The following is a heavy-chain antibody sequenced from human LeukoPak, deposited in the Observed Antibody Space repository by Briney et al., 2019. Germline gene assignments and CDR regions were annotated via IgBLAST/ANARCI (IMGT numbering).Heavy chain of an antibody. J-gene: IGHJ5*02. CDR3: ARGPYGSGTGTGRRNWFDP. V-gene: IGHV3-30*02. CDR2: IRYDGSNK. Sequence: GGSLRLSCAASGFTFSSYGMHWVRQAPGKGLEWVAFIRYDGSNKYYADSVKGRFTISRDNSKNTLYLQMNSLRSDDTAVYYCARGPYGSGTGTGRRNWFDPWGQGALVTVSS. CDR1: GFTFSSYG. D-gene: IGHD3-10*01.